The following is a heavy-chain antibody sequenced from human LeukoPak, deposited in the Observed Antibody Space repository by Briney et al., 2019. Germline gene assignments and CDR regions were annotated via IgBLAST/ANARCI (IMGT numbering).Heavy chain of an antibody. Sequence: GGSLRLSCAASGLSVSNSIMHWVRQAPGKGLEWVSSISSSSSYIYYADSVKGRFTISRDNAKNSLYLQMNSLRAEDTAVYYCARGIVVVPAAPHNYYYYYGMDVWGQGTTVTVSS. J-gene: IGHJ6*02. CDR2: ISSSSSYI. D-gene: IGHD2-2*01. CDR1: GLSVSNSI. CDR3: ARGIVVVPAAPHNYYYYYGMDV. V-gene: IGHV3-21*01.